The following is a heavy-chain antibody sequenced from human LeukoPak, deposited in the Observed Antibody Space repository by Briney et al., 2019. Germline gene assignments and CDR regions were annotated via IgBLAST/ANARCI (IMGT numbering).Heavy chain of an antibody. Sequence: GGSLRLSCAASGFTFSGYWMSWVRQAPGKGLEWVATVTQDGSEKYYVDSVKGRFTISKDNAKSSLFLQMNSLRAEDTAVYYCARLGCVRACPHGALNWWGQGTLVTVSS. CDR1: GFTFSGYW. V-gene: IGHV3-7*03. J-gene: IGHJ4*02. D-gene: IGHD3/OR15-3a*01. CDR2: VTQDGSEK. CDR3: ARLGCVRACPHGALNW.